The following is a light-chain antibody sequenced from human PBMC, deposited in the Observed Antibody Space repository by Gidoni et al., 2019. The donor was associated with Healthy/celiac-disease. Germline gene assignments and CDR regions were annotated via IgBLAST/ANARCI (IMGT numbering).Light chain of an antibody. CDR3: QQYNNWPPFT. CDR2: GAS. Sequence: EIVMTQSPATLSVSPGERATLSCRASQSVSSNFAWYQQKPGQAPRLLIYGASTRATGIPARFSGSGSGTEFTLTISSLQSEDFAVYYCQQYNNWPPFTFXGXTKVEIK. CDR1: QSVSSN. V-gene: IGKV3-15*01. J-gene: IGKJ4*01.